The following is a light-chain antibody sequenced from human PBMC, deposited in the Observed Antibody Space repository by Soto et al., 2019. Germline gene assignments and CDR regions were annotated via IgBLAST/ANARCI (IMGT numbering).Light chain of an antibody. Sequence: EIVMTQSPATLSVSPGERATLSCRASQSVDSTYLAWYQQKPDQSPRLLIYATSTRAAGIPDRFSGSGSGTDFTLTISRLEPDDVAVYYCQQYDTSPTMYTFGQGTKVDIK. J-gene: IGKJ2*01. CDR1: QSVDSTY. V-gene: IGKV3-20*01. CDR3: QQYDTSPTMYT. CDR2: ATS.